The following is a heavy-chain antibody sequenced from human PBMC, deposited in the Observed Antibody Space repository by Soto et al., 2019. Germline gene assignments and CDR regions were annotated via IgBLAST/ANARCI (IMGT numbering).Heavy chain of an antibody. CDR2: IIPISGTA. CDR1: GGTFSSYA. D-gene: IGHD2-2*01. CDR3: ATSQGSSTSLEIYYYYYYGMDG. V-gene: IGHV1-69*01. Sequence: QVQLVQSGAEVKKPGSSVKVSCKASGGTFSSYAISWVRQAPGQGLEWRGGIIPISGTANYAQMCQGRVTITADESTSTAYMELRSLRPEDTAVYYCATSQGSSTSLEIYYYYYYGMDGWGQGTTVTVSS. J-gene: IGHJ6*02.